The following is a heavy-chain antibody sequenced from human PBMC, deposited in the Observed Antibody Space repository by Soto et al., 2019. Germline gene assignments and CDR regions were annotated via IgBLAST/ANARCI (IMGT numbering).Heavy chain of an antibody. J-gene: IGHJ6*02. V-gene: IGHV4-34*01. CDR1: GGSFSGYY. Sequence: SETLSLTCAVYGGSFSGYYWSWIRQPPGKGLEWIGEINHSGSTNYNPSLKSRVTISVDTSKNQFSLKLSSVTAADTAVYYCARGGRGIVVVVAALRKYGMDVWGQGTTVTLSS. CDR3: ARGGRGIVVVVAALRKYGMDV. D-gene: IGHD2-15*01. CDR2: INHSGST.